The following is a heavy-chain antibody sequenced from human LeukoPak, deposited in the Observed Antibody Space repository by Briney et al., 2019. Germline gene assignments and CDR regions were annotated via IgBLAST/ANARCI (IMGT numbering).Heavy chain of an antibody. V-gene: IGHV4-4*07. CDR1: GVSISSYY. CDR2: IYSSGGT. J-gene: IGHJ4*02. D-gene: IGHD3-10*01. Sequence: PSETLSLTCTVSGVSISSYYWSWIRQPAGKGLEWIGRIYSSGGTNYYPSLKSRVTMSVDTSKNQFSLKLRSVTAADTAVYYCARAGSGYSFDYWGQGTLVTVSS. CDR3: ARAGSGYSFDY.